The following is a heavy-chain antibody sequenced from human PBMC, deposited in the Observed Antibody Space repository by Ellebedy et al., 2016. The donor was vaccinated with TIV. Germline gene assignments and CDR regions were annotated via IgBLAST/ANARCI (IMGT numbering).Heavy chain of an antibody. CDR2: VNGDGSDT. CDR1: GLTFSSHW. Sequence: GESLKISCAASGLTFSSHWMHWVRQAPGKGLVWVSSVNGDGSDTTYADSVKGRFSISRDTAKNTVYLQMNSLRAEDTAVYYCAKDNSYGYPDYGMDVWGKGTTVTVSS. D-gene: IGHD2/OR15-2a*01. J-gene: IGHJ6*04. CDR3: AKDNSYGYPDYGMDV. V-gene: IGHV3-74*01.